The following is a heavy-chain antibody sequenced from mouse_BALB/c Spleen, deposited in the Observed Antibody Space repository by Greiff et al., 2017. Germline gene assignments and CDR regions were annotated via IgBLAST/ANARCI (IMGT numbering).Heavy chain of an antibody. CDR2: INPDSSTI. CDR1: GFAFSRYW. CDR3: ARDDSPFAY. V-gene: IGHV4-1*02. Sequence: EVKLVESGGGLVQPGGSLKLSCAASGFAFSRYWMSWVRQAPGKGLEWIGEINPDSSTINYTPSLKDKFIISRDNAKNTLYLQMSKVRSEDTALYYCARDDSPFAYWGQGTLVTVSA. D-gene: IGHD2-4*01. J-gene: IGHJ3*01.